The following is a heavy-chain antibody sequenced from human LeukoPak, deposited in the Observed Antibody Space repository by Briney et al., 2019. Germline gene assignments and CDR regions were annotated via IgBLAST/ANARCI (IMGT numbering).Heavy chain of an antibody. V-gene: IGHV3-66*04. CDR3: GRHAYGGSPPLS. D-gene: IGHD3-10*01. CDR1: GFTVRDSY. J-gene: IGHJ4*02. Sequence: GGSLRLSCAGSGFTVRDSYMSWVRQAPGKRLEWLAFIYVSGTTFYAASVKGRFTISRDNSKNTVYLQMNNLRAEDTALYYCGRHAYGGSPPLSWGQGALVTVPS. CDR2: IYVSGTT.